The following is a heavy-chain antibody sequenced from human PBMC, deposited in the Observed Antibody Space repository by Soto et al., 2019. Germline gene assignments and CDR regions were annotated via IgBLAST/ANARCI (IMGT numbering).Heavy chain of an antibody. CDR2: IIPIFGTA. Sequence: SVKVSCKASGGTFSNYAISWVRQAPGQGLEWMGGIIPIFGTANYAQKFQGRVTITADESTSTAYMELSSLRSEDTAVYYCANQPNGADYYDSSGTGAFDIWGQGTMVTVSS. CDR3: ANQPNGADYYDSSGTGAFDI. V-gene: IGHV1-69*13. CDR1: GGTFSNYA. D-gene: IGHD3-22*01. J-gene: IGHJ3*02.